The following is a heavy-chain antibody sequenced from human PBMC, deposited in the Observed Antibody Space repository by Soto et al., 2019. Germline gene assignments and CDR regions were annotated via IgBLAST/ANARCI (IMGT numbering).Heavy chain of an antibody. Sequence: SVKVSCKASGGTFSSYTISWVRQAPGQGLEWMGRIIPILGIANYAQKFQGRVTITADKSTSTAYMELSSLRSEDTAVYYCAREYCSSTSCWVYWGQGNLVTVSS. V-gene: IGHV1-69*04. CDR1: GGTFSSYT. D-gene: IGHD2-2*01. CDR2: IIPILGIA. CDR3: AREYCSSTSCWVY. J-gene: IGHJ4*02.